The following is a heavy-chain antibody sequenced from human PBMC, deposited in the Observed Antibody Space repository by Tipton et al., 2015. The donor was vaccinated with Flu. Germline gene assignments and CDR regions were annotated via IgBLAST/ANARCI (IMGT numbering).Heavy chain of an antibody. J-gene: IGHJ4*02. D-gene: IGHD5-12*01. CDR3: ARGGYSGYDRYYFDY. CDR1: GGSISSSSYY. Sequence: TLSLTCTVSGGSISSSSYYWGWIRRPPGKGLEWIGSIYYSGSTNYNPSLKSRVTMSVDTSKNQFSLKLSSVTAADTAVYYCARGGYSGYDRYYFDYWGQGTLVTVSS. CDR2: IYYSGST. V-gene: IGHV4-39*07.